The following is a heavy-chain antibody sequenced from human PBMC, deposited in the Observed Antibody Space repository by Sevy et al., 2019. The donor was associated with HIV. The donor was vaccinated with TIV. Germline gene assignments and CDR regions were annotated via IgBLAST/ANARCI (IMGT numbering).Heavy chain of an antibody. Sequence: GGSLRLSCAASGFTFSSYWMHWVRQAPGKGLVWVSRINGDGSSTSYADFVKGGFTISRDNAKNTLYLQMNSLCAEDTAVYYCARADVEMATINWYFDLWGRGTLVTVSS. J-gene: IGHJ2*01. V-gene: IGHV3-74*01. D-gene: IGHD5-12*01. CDR1: GFTFSSYW. CDR3: ARADVEMATINWYFDL. CDR2: INGDGSST.